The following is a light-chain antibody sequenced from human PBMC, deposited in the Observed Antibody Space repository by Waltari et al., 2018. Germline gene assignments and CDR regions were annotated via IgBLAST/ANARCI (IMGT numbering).Light chain of an antibody. Sequence: QSVLTQAPSVSAAPGQKVTISCAGRSSNIGNRYVSWYQQFPGTAPKLLIYDNDKRPSGIPDRFSASKSGTSATLDITGLQTGDEANYYCETWDTSLSAWVFGGGTKLTVL. J-gene: IGLJ3*02. V-gene: IGLV1-51*01. CDR1: SSNIGNRY. CDR2: DND. CDR3: ETWDTSLSAWV.